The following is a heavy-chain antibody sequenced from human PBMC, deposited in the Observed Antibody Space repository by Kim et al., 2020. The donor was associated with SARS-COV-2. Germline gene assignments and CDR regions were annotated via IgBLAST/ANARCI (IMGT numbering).Heavy chain of an antibody. D-gene: IGHD3-3*01. J-gene: IGHJ3*02. CDR3: SRTYYDFWSADAFDI. V-gene: IGHV4-34*01. CDR2: INHSGST. Sequence: SETLSLTCAVYGGSFSGYYWSWIRQPPGKGLEWIGEINHSGSTNYNPSLKSRVTISVDTSKNQFSLKLSSVTAADTAVYYCSRTYYDFWSADAFDIWGQG. CDR1: GGSFSGYY.